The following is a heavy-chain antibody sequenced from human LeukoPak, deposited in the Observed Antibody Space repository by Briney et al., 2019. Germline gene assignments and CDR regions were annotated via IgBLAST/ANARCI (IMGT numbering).Heavy chain of an antibody. V-gene: IGHV1-2*02. CDR3: ARDVLGYNGSSSD. J-gene: IGHJ4*02. CDR2: INSNTGGT. Sequence: ASVKVSCKASGYSFTAYYIHWVRQAPGKGLEWVGWINSNTGGTKYAQKFQDRVTVTRDKSISTVHMELSSLRSDDTAVYFCARDVLGYNGSSSDWGQGTLVSVSS. D-gene: IGHD5-24*01. CDR1: GYSFTAYY.